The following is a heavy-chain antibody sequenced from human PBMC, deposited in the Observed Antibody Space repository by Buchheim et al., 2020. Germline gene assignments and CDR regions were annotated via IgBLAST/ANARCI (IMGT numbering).Heavy chain of an antibody. CDR2: NSPDSGST. J-gene: IGHJ4*02. V-gene: IGHV3-11*05. D-gene: IGHD6-13*01. Sequence: QVQLVESGGGLVKPGGSLRVSCAASGFTFSDYYMSWIRQAPGKGLQWVSHNSPDSGSTPYADSVKGRFTISRDNAKNSLYLQMNNLRAEDTAVYYCARLGTIAAAGSYDNWGQGTL. CDR1: GFTFSDYY. CDR3: ARLGTIAAAGSYDN.